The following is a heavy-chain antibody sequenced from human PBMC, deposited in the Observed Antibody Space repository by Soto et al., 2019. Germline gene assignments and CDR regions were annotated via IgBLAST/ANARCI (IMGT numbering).Heavy chain of an antibody. Sequence: PSETLSLTCAVSGYSISSGYYWGWIRQPPGKGLEWVGTIYHSGSTYYNPSLKSRISISVDTSNNQFSLNLTSVTAADTAVYFCARLHSEFDYWGPGTRVTVSS. V-gene: IGHV4-38-2*01. J-gene: IGHJ4*02. CDR3: ARLHSEFDY. D-gene: IGHD5-18*01. CDR1: GYSISSGYY. CDR2: IYHSGST.